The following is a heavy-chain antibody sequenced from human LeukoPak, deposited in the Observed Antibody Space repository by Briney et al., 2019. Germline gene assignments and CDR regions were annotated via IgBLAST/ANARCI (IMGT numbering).Heavy chain of an antibody. Sequence: GESLKISCKGFGYSFTSYWIGWVRQMPGKGLELMGIISPGDSDARYSPSFQGQVALSADKSLSTAYLQWSSLKASDTAMYYCARQKYSWNYVYDYWGQGTLVTVSS. CDR2: ISPGDSDA. V-gene: IGHV5-51*01. J-gene: IGHJ4*02. CDR1: GYSFTSYW. D-gene: IGHD1-7*01. CDR3: ARQKYSWNYVYDY.